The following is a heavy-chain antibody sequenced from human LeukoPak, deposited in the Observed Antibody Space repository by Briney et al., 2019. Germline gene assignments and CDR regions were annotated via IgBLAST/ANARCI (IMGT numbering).Heavy chain of an antibody. Sequence: SSETLSLTCTVSGGSISSYYWSWVRQPPGKGLEWIGYIYYSESTNYNPSLKSRVTISVDTSKNQFSLNLSSVTAADTAVYYCARDHPSGYAFDIWGQGTMVTVSS. CDR1: GGSISSYY. J-gene: IGHJ3*02. CDR2: IYYSEST. V-gene: IGHV4-59*01. D-gene: IGHD3-10*01. CDR3: ARDHPSGYAFDI.